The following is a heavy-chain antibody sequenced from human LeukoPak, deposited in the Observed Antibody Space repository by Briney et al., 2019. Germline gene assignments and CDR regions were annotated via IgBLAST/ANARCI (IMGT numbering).Heavy chain of an antibody. Sequence: GGSLRLSCVASGFTFSTYEMNWVRQAPGKGLEWISYITDSGSTIYYADSVKGRFTISRDNAKNSLYLQMNSLRAEDTAVYYCARSYPYCDSRSFDCWGQGALVTVCS. CDR3: ARSYPYCDSRSFDC. CDR2: ITDSGSTI. J-gene: IGHJ4*02. CDR1: GFTFSTYE. D-gene: IGHD4-17*01. V-gene: IGHV3-48*03.